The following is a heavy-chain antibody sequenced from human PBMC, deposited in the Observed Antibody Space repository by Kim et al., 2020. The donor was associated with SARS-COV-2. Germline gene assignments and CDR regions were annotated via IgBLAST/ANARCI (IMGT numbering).Heavy chain of an antibody. J-gene: IGHJ4*02. V-gene: IGHV3-48*02. CDR1: GFTFSSYA. Sequence: GGSLRLSCVASGFTFSSYAMTWVRQAPGKGLEWVSFISSTGSIIYYADSVEGRFTISRDNAKNSVSLQMNSLRDEDTAMYYCASRGYYIDFWGQGTLVTV. CDR3: ASRGYYIDF. CDR2: ISSTGSII. D-gene: IGHD6-13*01.